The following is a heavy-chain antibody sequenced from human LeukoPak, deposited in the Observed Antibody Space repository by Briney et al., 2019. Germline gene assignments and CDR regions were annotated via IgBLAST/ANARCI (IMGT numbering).Heavy chain of an antibody. Sequence: PSETLSLTCTVSGGSISSYYWSWIRQSPGKGLEWIGYIYYSGSTNYNPSLKSRVTISVDTSKNQFSLKLSSVTAADTAVYYCARGSFDSYDSSGYPVSDFDYWGQGTLVTVSS. D-gene: IGHD3-22*01. CDR3: ARGSFDSYDSSGYPVSDFDY. J-gene: IGHJ4*02. V-gene: IGHV4-59*01. CDR1: GGSISSYY. CDR2: IYYSGST.